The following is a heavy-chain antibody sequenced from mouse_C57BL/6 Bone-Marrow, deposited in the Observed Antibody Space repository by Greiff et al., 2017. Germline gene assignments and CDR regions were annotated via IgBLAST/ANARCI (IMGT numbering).Heavy chain of an antibody. CDR1: GYSITSGYY. CDR2: ISYDGSN. V-gene: IGHV3-6*01. Sequence: ESGPGLVKPSQSLSLTCSVTGYSITSGYYWNWIRQFPGNKLEWMGYISYDGSNNYNPSLKNRISITRDTSKNQFFLKLNSVTTEDTATYYCARGGPITTVVATDFDYWGQGTTLTVSS. D-gene: IGHD1-1*01. J-gene: IGHJ2*01. CDR3: ARGGPITTVVATDFDY.